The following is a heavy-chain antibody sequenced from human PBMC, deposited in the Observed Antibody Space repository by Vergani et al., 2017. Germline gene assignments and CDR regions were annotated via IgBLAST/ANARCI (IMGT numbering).Heavy chain of an antibody. V-gene: IGHV3-23*04. CDR3: AREERSNTSPFVGD. CDR2: ISGHGDRT. CDR1: EFTFSNSA. D-gene: IGHD2/OR15-2a*01. J-gene: IGHJ4*02. Sequence: VQLVESGGGLVQPGGSLRLSCTASEFTFSNSAMSWVRQTSGKGLEWVSAISGHGDRTYYADSVKGRFTISRDNSKNTVYLQMNSLKAEDRATYYCAREERSNTSPFVGDWGQGTLVTV.